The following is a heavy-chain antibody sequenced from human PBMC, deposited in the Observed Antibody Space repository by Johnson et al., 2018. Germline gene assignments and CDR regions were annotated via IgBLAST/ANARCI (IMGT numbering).Heavy chain of an antibody. J-gene: IGHJ3*02. D-gene: IGHD1-14*01. CDR3: ARESFSATPPGNDGFDI. V-gene: IGHV4-59*01. CDR2: IYESGRT. Sequence: QVQLQESGPGPVKPSETLSLICTVSGVSLSLYQWDWIRQPPGKGLEWIGVIYESGRTRYNPSLNSRVTMSKAASKNQFSLSLYSVTAADTAVYYCARESFSATPPGNDGFDIWGQGTRVMVST. CDR1: GVSLSLYQ.